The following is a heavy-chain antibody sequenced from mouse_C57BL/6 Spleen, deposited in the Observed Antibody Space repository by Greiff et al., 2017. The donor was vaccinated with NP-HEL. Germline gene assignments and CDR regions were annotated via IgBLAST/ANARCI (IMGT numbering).Heavy chain of an antibody. J-gene: IGHJ2*01. Sequence: EVQLVESGGGLVQPGGSMKLSCVASGFTFSNYWMNWVRQSPEKGLEWVAQIRLKSDNYATHYAESVKGRFTISRDDSKSSVYLQMNNLRAEDTGIYYCTGGLRLNFDYWGQGTTLTVSS. CDR1: GFTFSNYW. V-gene: IGHV6-3*01. CDR3: TGGLRLNFDY. CDR2: IRLKSDNYAT. D-gene: IGHD1-1*01.